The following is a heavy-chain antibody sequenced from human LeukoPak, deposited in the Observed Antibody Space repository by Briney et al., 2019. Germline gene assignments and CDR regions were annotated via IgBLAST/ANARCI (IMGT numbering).Heavy chain of an antibody. CDR3: ARDLRYFEELWYFDY. J-gene: IGHJ4*02. CDR1: GFTFSSYS. Sequence: GGSLRLSCAASGFTFSSYSMNWVRQAPGKGLEWGSYISSSSSTIYYADSVKGRFTISRDNAKNSLYLQMNSLRAEDTAVYYCARDLRYFEELWYFDYWGQGTLVTVSS. D-gene: IGHD3-9*01. V-gene: IGHV3-48*01. CDR2: ISSSSSTI.